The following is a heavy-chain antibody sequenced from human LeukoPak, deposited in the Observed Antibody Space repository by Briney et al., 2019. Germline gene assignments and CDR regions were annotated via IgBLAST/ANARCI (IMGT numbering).Heavy chain of an antibody. D-gene: IGHD3-16*01. CDR3: AKDVVANHYAYSGMDV. Sequence: PGGSLRLSCSASGFNFSTYGMHWVRQAPGKGLEWVAVTSFDETYKFYSDSVKGRFSISRDNSKNTLYLQMNSLSVEDTSIYFCAKDVVANHYAYSGMDVWGQGTTVTVSS. V-gene: IGHV3-30*18. J-gene: IGHJ6*02. CDR2: TSFDETYK. CDR1: GFNFSTYG.